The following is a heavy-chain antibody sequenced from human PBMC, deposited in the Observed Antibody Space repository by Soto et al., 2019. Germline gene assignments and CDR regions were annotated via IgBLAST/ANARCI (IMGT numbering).Heavy chain of an antibody. D-gene: IGHD5-12*01. J-gene: IGHJ4*02. CDR3: ARVHISGHGVDY. V-gene: IGHV4-38-2*01. Sequence: PSETLCLTCAVSGYSISSGYYWAWIRQPPGQGLEWFGSISHSGSTYYNPSLKSRVTISVHTSKNQFSLDPTSVTAADTAIYYCARVHISGHGVDYWGQGTLVTVSS. CDR1: GYSISSGYY. CDR2: ISHSGST.